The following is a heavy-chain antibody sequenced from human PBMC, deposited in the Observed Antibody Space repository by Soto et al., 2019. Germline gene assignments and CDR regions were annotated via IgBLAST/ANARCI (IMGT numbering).Heavy chain of an antibody. D-gene: IGHD3-22*01. J-gene: IGHJ3*02. V-gene: IGHV3-33*01. CDR3: ARDWLHDSSGATDM. Sequence: GGSLRLSCAASGFTFSCHGMHWVRQAPGKGLEWVAVIWYDGGNTYYGDSVKGRFTISRDNSRNTLYLEMNSLRAEDTAVYYCARDWLHDSSGATDMWGQGTMVTVSS. CDR2: IWYDGGNT. CDR1: GFTFSCHG.